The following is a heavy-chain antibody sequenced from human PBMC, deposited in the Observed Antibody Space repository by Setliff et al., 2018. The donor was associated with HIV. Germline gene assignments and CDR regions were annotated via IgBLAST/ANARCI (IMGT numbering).Heavy chain of an antibody. CDR3: ARSRSTRDAFDI. Sequence: GGSLRLSCTASGFTFIDYALNWVRQAPGKGLEWVSSISSSGSYIYYAESVKGRLTISRDNSLYLQMDSLRAEDTAVYYCARSRSTRDAFDIWGQGTMVTVSS. V-gene: IGHV3-21*01. CDR2: ISSSGSYI. CDR1: GFTFIDYA. D-gene: IGHD2-2*01. J-gene: IGHJ3*02.